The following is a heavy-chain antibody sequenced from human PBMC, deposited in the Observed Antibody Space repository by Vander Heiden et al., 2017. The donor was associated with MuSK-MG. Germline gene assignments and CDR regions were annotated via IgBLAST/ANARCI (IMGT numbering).Heavy chain of an antibody. CDR2: IIPIFGTA. Sequence: QVQLVQSGAEVKKPGSSVKVSCKASGGTFSSYAISWVRQAPGQGLEWMGGIIPIFGTANYAQKFQGRVTITADESTSTAYMELSSLRSEDTAVYYCARESPPGVVTAIIPRWFDPWGQGTLVTVPS. CDR3: ARESPPGVVTAIIPRWFDP. J-gene: IGHJ5*02. D-gene: IGHD2-21*02. CDR1: GGTFSSYA. V-gene: IGHV1-69*01.